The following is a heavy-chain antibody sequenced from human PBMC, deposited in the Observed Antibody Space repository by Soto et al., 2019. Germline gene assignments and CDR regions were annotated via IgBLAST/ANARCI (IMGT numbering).Heavy chain of an antibody. J-gene: IGHJ4*02. Sequence: PSQTLSLTCAISGDSVSSNSAAWNWIRQSPSRGLEWLGRTYYRSKWYNDYAVSVQSRITINPDTSKNQFTLQLNSVTPEDTAVYFCAGGPSVTGSFFDSWGQGTLVTVSS. V-gene: IGHV6-1*01. CDR3: AGGPSVTGSFFDS. CDR2: TYYRSKWYN. CDR1: GDSVSSNSAA. D-gene: IGHD6-19*01.